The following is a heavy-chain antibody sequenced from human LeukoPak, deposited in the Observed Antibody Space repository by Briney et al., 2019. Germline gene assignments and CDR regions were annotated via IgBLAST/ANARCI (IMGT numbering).Heavy chain of an antibody. V-gene: IGHV4-59*01. CDR1: GGSISSYY. D-gene: IGHD6-13*01. J-gene: IGHJ5*02. CDR3: ARSQHSSSWYWFDP. Sequence: SETLSLTCTVSGGSISSYYWSWIRQPPGKGLEWIGYIYYSGSTNHNPSLKSRVTISVDTSKSQFSLKPSSVTAADTAVYYCARSQHSSSWYWFDPWGQGTLVTVSS. CDR2: IYYSGST.